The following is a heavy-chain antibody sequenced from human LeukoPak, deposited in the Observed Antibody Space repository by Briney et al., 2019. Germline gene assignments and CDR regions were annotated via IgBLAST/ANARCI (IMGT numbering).Heavy chain of an antibody. CDR3: ASSSDPGGAFDI. CDR1: GGSLSSGSYY. CDR2: IYTSGST. V-gene: IGHV4-61*02. Sequence: SQTLSLTCTVSGGSLSSGSYYWSWVRQPAGKGLEWIGRIYTSGSTNYNPSLKSRVTISVDTSKNQFSLKLSSATAADTAVYYCASSSDPGGAFDIWGQGTMVTVSS. J-gene: IGHJ3*02. D-gene: IGHD3-22*01.